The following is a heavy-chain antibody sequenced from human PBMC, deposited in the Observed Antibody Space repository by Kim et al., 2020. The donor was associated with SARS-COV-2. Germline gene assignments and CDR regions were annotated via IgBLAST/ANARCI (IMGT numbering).Heavy chain of an antibody. D-gene: IGHD2-21*01. CDR2: IKPDGLEK. CDR3: ARVMCGGAWCMDV. CDR1: GFTFINYW. J-gene: IGHJ6*01. V-gene: IGHV3-7*01. Sequence: GGSLRLSCEASGFTFINYWMNWVRQAPGGGLEWVANIKPDGLEKYYVDSLKGRFTISRDNSENSLYLQMRSLRAEDTAVYYCARVMCGGAWCMDVWGQGTEVTVSS.